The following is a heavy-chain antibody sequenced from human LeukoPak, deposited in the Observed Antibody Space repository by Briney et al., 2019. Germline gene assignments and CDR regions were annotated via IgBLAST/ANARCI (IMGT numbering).Heavy chain of an antibody. Sequence: SETLSLTCTVSGGSISSGSYYWSWIRQPAGKGLEWIGRIYTSGSTNYNPSLKGRVTISVDTSKNQFSLKLSSVTAADTAVYYCAREGSSYYYYMDVWGKGTTVTVSS. D-gene: IGHD6-6*01. CDR2: IYTSGST. V-gene: IGHV4-61*02. J-gene: IGHJ6*03. CDR3: AREGSSYYYYMDV. CDR1: GGSISSGSYY.